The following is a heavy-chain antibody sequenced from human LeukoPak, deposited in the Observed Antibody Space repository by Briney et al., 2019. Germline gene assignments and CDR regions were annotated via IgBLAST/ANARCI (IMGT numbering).Heavy chain of an antibody. D-gene: IGHD3-3*01. Sequence: PGGSLRLSCAASGFTFSSYSMNWVRQAPGKGLEWVSSISSSSSYIYYADSVKGRFTISRDNAKNSLYLQMNSLRAEDTAVYYCARVVYYDFWSGKIMGGDFDYWGQGTLVTVSS. V-gene: IGHV3-21*04. CDR2: ISSSSSYI. CDR1: GFTFSSYS. CDR3: ARVVYYDFWSGKIMGGDFDY. J-gene: IGHJ4*02.